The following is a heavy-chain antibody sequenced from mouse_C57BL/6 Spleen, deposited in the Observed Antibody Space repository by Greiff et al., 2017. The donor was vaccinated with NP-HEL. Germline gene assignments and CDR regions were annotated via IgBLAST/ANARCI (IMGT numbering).Heavy chain of an antibody. V-gene: IGHV1-52*01. CDR3: ARSRGNYAMDY. CDR2: IDPSDSET. CDR1: GYTFTSYW. J-gene: IGHJ4*01. Sequence: QVQLKQPGAELVRPGSSVKLSCKASGYTFTSYWMHWVKQRPIQGLEWIGNIDPSDSETHYNQKFKDKATLTVDKSSSTAYMQLSSLTSEDSAVYYCARSRGNYAMDYWGQGTSVTVSS.